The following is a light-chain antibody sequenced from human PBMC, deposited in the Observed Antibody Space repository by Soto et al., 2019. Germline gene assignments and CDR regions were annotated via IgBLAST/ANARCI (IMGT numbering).Light chain of an antibody. Sequence: EIVMTQSPATLSVSPGERATLSCRASQSVSSNLAWYQQNPGQAPRLLIYGASTRATGIPARFSGSGSGTEFTLTISSLQSEDCAGYYCQQYNNWPPYTFGQGTKLEIK. CDR1: QSVSSN. CDR2: GAS. V-gene: IGKV3-15*01. CDR3: QQYNNWPPYT. J-gene: IGKJ2*01.